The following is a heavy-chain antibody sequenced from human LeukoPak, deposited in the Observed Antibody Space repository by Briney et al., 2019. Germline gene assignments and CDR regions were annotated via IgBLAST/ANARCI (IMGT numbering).Heavy chain of an antibody. Sequence: SETLSLTCTVSGGSISSYYWSWIRQPAGKGLEWIGRFYSGGSTDYNPSLKSRVTMSVDTSKNQFSLKLSSVTAADTAVYYRARVYSGYDLPGSLANYYFDYWGQGTLVTVSS. D-gene: IGHD5-12*01. V-gene: IGHV4-4*07. J-gene: IGHJ4*02. CDR2: FYSGGST. CDR1: GGSISSYY. CDR3: ARVYSGYDLPGSLANYYFDY.